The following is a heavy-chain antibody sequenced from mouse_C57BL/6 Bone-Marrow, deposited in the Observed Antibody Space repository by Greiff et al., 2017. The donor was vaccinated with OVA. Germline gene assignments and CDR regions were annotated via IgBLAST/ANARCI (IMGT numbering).Heavy chain of an antibody. D-gene: IGHD2-3*01. CDR1: GYTFTDYY. J-gene: IGHJ2*01. Sequence: VQLQQSGPELVKPGASVKISCKASGYTFTDYYMNWVKQSHGKSLEWIGDINPNNGGTSYNQKFKGKATLTVDKSSSTAYMELRSLTSEDSAVYYCARWDDLDYWGQGTTLTVSS. V-gene: IGHV1-26*01. CDR2: INPNNGGT. CDR3: ARWDDLDY.